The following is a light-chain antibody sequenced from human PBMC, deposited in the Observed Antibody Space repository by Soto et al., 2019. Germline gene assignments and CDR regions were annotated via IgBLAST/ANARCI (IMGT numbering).Light chain of an antibody. J-gene: IGKJ4*01. Sequence: EIVMTQSPATLSVSPGERATLSCRASQSVSSNLAWYKQKPGQAPRLLIYGASTRATGIPARFSGRRSGTVFTLTIISLQSEDFAVYYCQQYNNWPLTFGGGTKVDIK. CDR3: QQYNNWPLT. CDR1: QSVSSN. V-gene: IGKV3-15*01. CDR2: GAS.